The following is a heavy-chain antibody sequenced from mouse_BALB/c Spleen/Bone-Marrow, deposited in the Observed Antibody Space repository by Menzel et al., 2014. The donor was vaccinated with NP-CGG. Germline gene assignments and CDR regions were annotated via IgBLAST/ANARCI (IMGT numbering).Heavy chain of an antibody. V-gene: IGHV3-8*02. D-gene: IGHD2-2*01. J-gene: IGHJ2*01. CDR1: GDSITSGY. CDR3: ATYYGYCFDY. Sequence: VQVVESGPSLVKPSQTLSLTCSVTGDSITSGYWNWIRKFPGNKLEYMGYISYSDNTYYNPSLKSRISITSDTSKNQYYLQLNSGATEDTATYYCATYYGYCFDYWCQGTTLTVSS. CDR2: ISYSDNT.